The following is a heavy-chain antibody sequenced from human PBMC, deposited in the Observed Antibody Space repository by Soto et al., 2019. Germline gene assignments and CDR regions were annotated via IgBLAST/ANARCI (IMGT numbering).Heavy chain of an antibody. J-gene: IGHJ4*02. CDR1: GFTFSSYA. CDR3: ARDRPVVVTATFHY. CDR2: ISYDGSNK. Sequence: LRLSCAASGFTFSSYAMHWVRQAPGKGLEWVAVISYDGSNKYYADSVKGRFTISRDNSKNTLYLQMNSLRAEDTAVYYCARDRPVVVTATFHYWGQGTLVTVSS. V-gene: IGHV3-30-3*01. D-gene: IGHD2-21*02.